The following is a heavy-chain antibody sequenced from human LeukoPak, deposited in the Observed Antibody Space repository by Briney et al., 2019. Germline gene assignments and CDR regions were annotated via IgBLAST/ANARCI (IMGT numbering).Heavy chain of an antibody. CDR2: ISSSGSTI. D-gene: IGHD5-12*01. V-gene: IGHV3-11*01. Sequence: GGSLRLSCAASGFTFSDYYMSWIRQAPGKGLEWVSYISSSGSTIYYADSVKGRFTISRDNAKNSLYLQMNSLRAEDTAIYYCAKNGWLRSSGLWGDYWGQGALVTVSS. J-gene: IGHJ4*02. CDR1: GFTFSDYY. CDR3: AKNGWLRSSGLWGDY.